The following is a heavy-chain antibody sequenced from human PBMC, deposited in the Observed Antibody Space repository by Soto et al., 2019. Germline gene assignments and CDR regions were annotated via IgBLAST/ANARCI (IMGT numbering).Heavy chain of an antibody. Sequence: KASETLSLTCTVSGGSISSYYWSWIRQPPGKGLEWIGYIYYSGSTNYNPSLKSRVTISVDTSKNQFSLKLSSVTAADTAVYYCARVDSSGYYYAFDIWGQGTMVTVSS. CDR3: ARVDSSGYYYAFDI. J-gene: IGHJ3*02. CDR2: IYYSGST. D-gene: IGHD3-22*01. V-gene: IGHV4-59*01. CDR1: GGSISSYY.